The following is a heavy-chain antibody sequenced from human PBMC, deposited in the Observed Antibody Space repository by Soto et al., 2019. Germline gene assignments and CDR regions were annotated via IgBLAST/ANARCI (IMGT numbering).Heavy chain of an antibody. D-gene: IGHD1-26*01. CDR2: IIPIFGTA. CDR1: GGTFSSYA. J-gene: IGHJ3*02. CDR3: ATGGRISKVGACGIEAFDT. Sequence: SVNVSCKASGGTFSSYAISWVRQAPGQGLEWMGGIIPIFGTANYAQKFQGRVTITADESTSTAYMELSSLRSEDTAVYYCATGGRISKVGACGIEAFDTWGEETRVTVSS. V-gene: IGHV1-69*13.